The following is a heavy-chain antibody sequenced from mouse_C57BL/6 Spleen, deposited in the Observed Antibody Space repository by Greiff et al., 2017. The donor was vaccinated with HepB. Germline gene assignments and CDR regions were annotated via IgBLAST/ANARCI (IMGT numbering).Heavy chain of an antibody. J-gene: IGHJ4*01. CDR1: GFTFSDYY. V-gene: IGHV5-16*01. D-gene: IGHD2-4*01. Sequence: EVMLVESEGGLVQPGSSMKLSCTASGFTFSDYYMAWVRQVPEKGLEWVANINYDGSSTYYLDSLKSRFIISRDNAKNILYLQMSSLKSEDTATYYCARDQDYEGGYAMDYWGQGTSVTVSS. CDR2: INYDGSST. CDR3: ARDQDYEGGYAMDY.